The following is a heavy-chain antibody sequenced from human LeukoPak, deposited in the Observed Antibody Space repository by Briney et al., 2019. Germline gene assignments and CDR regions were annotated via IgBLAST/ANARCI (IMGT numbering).Heavy chain of an antibody. V-gene: IGHV1-24*01. CDR2: FDPEDGET. D-gene: IGHD2-2*01. Sequence: ASVKVSCKVSGYTLTELSMHWVRQAPGKGLEWMGGFDPEDGETIYAQKFQGRVTMTEDTSTDTAYMELSSLRSEDTAVYYCATAPRYCSSTSCYRFHGMDVWGQGTTVTVSS. CDR1: GYTLTELS. CDR3: ATAPRYCSSTSCYRFHGMDV. J-gene: IGHJ6*02.